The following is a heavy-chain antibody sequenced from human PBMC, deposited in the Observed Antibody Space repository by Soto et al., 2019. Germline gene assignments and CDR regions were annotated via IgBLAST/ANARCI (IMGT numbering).Heavy chain of an antibody. J-gene: IGHJ5*02. D-gene: IGHD2-2*01. Sequence: SETLSLTCAVYGGSFSGYYWSWIRQPPGKGLEWIGEINHIGSTNCNPSLKSRVTISVDTSKNQFSLKLSSVTAADTAVYFCARXDVVVVPAATAGYNWFDPWGQGTLVTVPQ. CDR2: INHIGST. V-gene: IGHV4-34*01. CDR3: ARXDVVVVPAATAGYNWFDP. CDR1: GGSFSGYY.